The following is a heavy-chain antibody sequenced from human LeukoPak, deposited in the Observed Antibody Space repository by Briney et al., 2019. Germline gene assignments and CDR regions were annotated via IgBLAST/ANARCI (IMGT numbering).Heavy chain of an antibody. D-gene: IGHD6-13*01. V-gene: IGHV3-7*01. CDR3: ARDRVGSSSWYYFDY. CDR1: GFTFSSYW. Sequence: GGSLRLSCAASGFTFSSYWMSWVRQAPGKGLEWVANIKQDGSEKYYVDSVKGRFTISRDNAKNSLYLQMNSLRAEDTAVYYCARDRVGSSSWYYFDYWGQGTLVTVSS. J-gene: IGHJ4*02. CDR2: IKQDGSEK.